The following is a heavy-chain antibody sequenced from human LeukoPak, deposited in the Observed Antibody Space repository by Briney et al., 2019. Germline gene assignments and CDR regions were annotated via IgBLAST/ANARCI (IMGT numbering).Heavy chain of an antibody. Sequence: PGGSLRLSCVASGFTFSNYAMSWVRQGPGKGLEWVSTISGSGGNTYFADSVKGRRTISRDNSKNTLYLQMNSLRAEDTAVYYCAKSGGYAMDVWGQGATVTVSS. V-gene: IGHV3-23*01. CDR2: ISGSGGNT. CDR3: AKSGGYAMDV. D-gene: IGHD1-26*01. J-gene: IGHJ6*02. CDR1: GFTFSNYA.